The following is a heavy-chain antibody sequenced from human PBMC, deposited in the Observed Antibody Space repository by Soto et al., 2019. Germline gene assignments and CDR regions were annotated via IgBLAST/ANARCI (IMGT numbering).Heavy chain of an antibody. V-gene: IGHV3-13*01. CDR2: IGTAGDT. D-gene: IGHD7-27*01. CDR1: GFTFSSYD. J-gene: IGHJ3*02. CDR3: ARGGGTLGAFDI. Sequence: GSLRLSCAASGFTFSSYDMHWVRQATGKGLEWVSAIGTAGDTYYPGSVKGRFTISRENAKNSLYLQMNSLRAGDTAVYYCARGGGTLGAFDIWGQGTMVTVSS.